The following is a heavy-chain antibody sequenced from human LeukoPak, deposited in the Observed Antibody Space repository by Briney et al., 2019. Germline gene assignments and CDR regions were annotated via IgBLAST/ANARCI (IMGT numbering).Heavy chain of an antibody. D-gene: IGHD3-22*01. J-gene: IGHJ4*02. V-gene: IGHV3-48*01. CDR2: ISSSSSTI. CDR3: ARGAYYYED. CDR1: SFTFSNAW. Sequence: GGSLRLSCAASSFTFSNAWMNWVRQAPGKGLEWVSYISSSSSTIYYADSVKGRFTISRDNAKNSLYLQMNSLRAEDTAVYYCARGAYYYEDWGQGTLVTVSS.